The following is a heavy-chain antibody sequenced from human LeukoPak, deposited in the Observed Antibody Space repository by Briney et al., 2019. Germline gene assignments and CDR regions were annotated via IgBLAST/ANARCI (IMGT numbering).Heavy chain of an antibody. CDR2: IYSGGST. J-gene: IGHJ5*02. CDR3: ASDLGTRDYYDSSGSA. Sequence: GGSLRLSCAASVITVSSNYMTWVRQAPGKGLEWVSVIYSGGSTYYADSVKGRFTISRDNSKNTLYLQMNSLRAEDTAVYYCASDLGTRDYYDSSGSAWGQGTLVTVSS. CDR1: VITVSSNY. D-gene: IGHD3-22*01. V-gene: IGHV3-53*01.